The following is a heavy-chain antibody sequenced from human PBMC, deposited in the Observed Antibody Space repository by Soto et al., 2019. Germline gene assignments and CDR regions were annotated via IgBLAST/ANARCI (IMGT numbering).Heavy chain of an antibody. CDR3: AHIGVAGLGYYFDY. D-gene: IGHD6-19*01. Sequence: QITLKESGPTLVKPTQTLTLTCTFSGFSLSSTRMAVGWIRQPPGKALEWLALIYWDDDKRYSPFLKSRLTITNDTSKTQVVLTMSNMDPVDTARYYCAHIGVAGLGYYFDYWGQGTLVTVSS. CDR1: GFSLSSTRMA. V-gene: IGHV2-5*02. CDR2: IYWDDDK. J-gene: IGHJ4*02.